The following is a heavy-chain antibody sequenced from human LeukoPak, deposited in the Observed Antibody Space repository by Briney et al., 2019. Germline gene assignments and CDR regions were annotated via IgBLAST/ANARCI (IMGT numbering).Heavy chain of an antibody. J-gene: IGHJ3*02. Sequence: SETLSLTCAVYGGSFSGYYWSWIRQPPGKGLEWIGYIYYSGSTNYNPSLKSRVTISVDTSKNQFSLKLSSVTAADTAVYYCASSVVIAISGAFDIWGQGTMATVSS. CDR2: IYYSGST. V-gene: IGHV4-59*01. CDR3: ASSVVIAISGAFDI. D-gene: IGHD2-21*01. CDR1: GGSFSGYY.